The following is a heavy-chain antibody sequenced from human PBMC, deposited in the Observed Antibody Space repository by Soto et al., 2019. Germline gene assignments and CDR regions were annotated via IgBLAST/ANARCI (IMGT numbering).Heavy chain of an antibody. J-gene: IGHJ4*02. CDR1: GGSISSYY. D-gene: IGHD4-17*01. V-gene: IGHV4-59*08. CDR3: ARRYGPGFDY. CDR2: IYYSGST. Sequence: PSETLSLTCTVSGGSISSYYWSWIRQPPGKGLEWIGYIYYSGSTNYNPSLKSRVTISVDTSKNQFSLKLCSVTAADTAVYYCARRYGPGFDYWGQGTLVTVSS.